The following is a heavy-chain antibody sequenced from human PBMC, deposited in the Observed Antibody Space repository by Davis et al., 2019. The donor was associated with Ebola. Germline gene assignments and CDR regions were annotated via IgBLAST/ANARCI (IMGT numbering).Heavy chain of an antibody. CDR3: ARVHHDLPVYYFDY. CDR1: GGSVSSGSYY. D-gene: IGHD2-2*01. J-gene: IGHJ4*02. Sequence: SETLSLTCTVSGGSVSSGSYYWSWIRQPPGKGLEWIGYIYYSGSTNYNPSLKSRVTISVDTSKNQFSLKLSSVTAADTAVYYCARVHHDLPVYYFDYWGQGTLVTVSS. V-gene: IGHV4-61*01. CDR2: IYYSGST.